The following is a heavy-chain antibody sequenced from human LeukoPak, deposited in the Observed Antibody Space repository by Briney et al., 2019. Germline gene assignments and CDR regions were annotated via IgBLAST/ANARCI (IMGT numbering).Heavy chain of an antibody. V-gene: IGHV3-7*01. CDR1: GFTFSSYW. CDR3: ARGARREQPDAFDI. CDR2: IKQDGSEK. Sequence: PGGSLRLSCAASGFTFSSYWMSWVRQAPGKGLEWVANIKQDGSEKYYVDSVKGRFTISRDNAENSLYLQMNSLRAEDTAVYYCARGARREQPDAFDIRGQGTMVTVSS. J-gene: IGHJ3*02. D-gene: IGHD1-26*01.